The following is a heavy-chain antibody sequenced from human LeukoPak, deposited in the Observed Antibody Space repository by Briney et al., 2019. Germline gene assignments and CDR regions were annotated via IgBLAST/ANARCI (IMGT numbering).Heavy chain of an antibody. CDR3: ARDGDYGDYAVQH. J-gene: IGHJ1*01. V-gene: IGHV4-59*12. D-gene: IGHD4-17*01. Sequence: SETLSLTCTVSGGSISSYYWSWIRQPPGKGLEWIGYIFYSVSTNYNPSLKSRVTISVDRSKNQFSLKLSSVTAADTAVYYCARDGDYGDYAVQHWGQGTLVTVSS. CDR2: IFYSVST. CDR1: GGSISSYY.